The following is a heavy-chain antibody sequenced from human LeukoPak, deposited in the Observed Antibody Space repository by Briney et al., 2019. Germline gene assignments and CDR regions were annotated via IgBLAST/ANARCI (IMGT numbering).Heavy chain of an antibody. CDR1: GGSFSGYY. D-gene: IGHD3-10*01. J-gene: IGHJ4*02. CDR3: ARQFPDDYYGSGSYYDY. CDR2: INHSGST. V-gene: IGHV4-34*01. Sequence: PSETLSLTCAVYGGSFSGYYWSWIRQPPGKGLEWIGEINHSGSTNYNPSLKSRVTISVDTSKNQFSLKLSSVTAADTAVYYCARQFPDDYYGSGSYYDYWGQGTLVTVSS.